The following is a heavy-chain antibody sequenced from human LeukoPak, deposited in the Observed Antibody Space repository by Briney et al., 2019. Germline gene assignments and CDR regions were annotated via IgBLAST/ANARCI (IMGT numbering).Heavy chain of an antibody. CDR3: AKDGDLYGHADY. Sequence: GGSLRLSCAASGFTFSSYWMSWVRQAPGKGLEWVANIKQDGSEKNYVDSVKGRFTISRDNAKTSLYLQMNSLRAEDTAVYYCAKDGDLYGHADYWGQGTLVTVSS. CDR1: GFTFSSYW. J-gene: IGHJ4*02. D-gene: IGHD4-17*01. CDR2: IKQDGSEK. V-gene: IGHV3-7*01.